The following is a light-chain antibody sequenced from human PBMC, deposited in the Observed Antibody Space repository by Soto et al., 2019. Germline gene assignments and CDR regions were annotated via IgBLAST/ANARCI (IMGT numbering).Light chain of an antibody. CDR2: DND. Sequence: QSVLTQPPSVSAAPGQQVTISCSGSSSNIGDNYVSWYQHLPGTAPKLVVYDNDRRPSGIPGRFSGSKSGTSATLVITGLQTGDEADDYCGTWDDRLDGNYVFGTGTKLTVL. CDR3: GTWDDRLDGNYV. V-gene: IGLV1-51*01. J-gene: IGLJ1*01. CDR1: SSNIGDNY.